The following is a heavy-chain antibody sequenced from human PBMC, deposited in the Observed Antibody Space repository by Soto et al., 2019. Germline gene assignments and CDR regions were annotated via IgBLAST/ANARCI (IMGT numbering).Heavy chain of an antibody. D-gene: IGHD2-2*01. CDR2: INPNSGNT. V-gene: IGHV1-8*01. Sequence: QVQLVQSGAEVKKPGASVKVSCKASGYTFTSYDINWVRQATGQGLEWMGWINPNSGNTGYAQKFQGRVTMTRNTSISTAYKELSSLRSEDTAVYYCARSSIVVVPAALYYYGMDVCGQGTTVTVSS. CDR3: ARSSIVVVPAALYYYGMDV. CDR1: GYTFTSYD. J-gene: IGHJ6*02.